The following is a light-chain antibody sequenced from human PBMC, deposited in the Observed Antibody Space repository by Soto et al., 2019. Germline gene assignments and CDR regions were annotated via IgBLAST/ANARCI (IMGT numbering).Light chain of an antibody. CDR3: QHCDYLPI. Sequence: DIKMTQSPSSLSASVGDRVTITCQASQDITSYLNWYQHKPGKDPKLLIYDASILEAGVPPRFSGSGSGTDFTLTISSLQLEDVATYYCQHCDYLPIFGPGTTVDFK. J-gene: IGKJ3*01. CDR1: QDITSY. CDR2: DAS. V-gene: IGKV1-33*01.